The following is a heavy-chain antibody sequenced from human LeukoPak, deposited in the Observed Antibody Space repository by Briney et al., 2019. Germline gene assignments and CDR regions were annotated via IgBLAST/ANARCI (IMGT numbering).Heavy chain of an antibody. V-gene: IGHV3-23*01. CDR3: AKAGSGAYPDAFDI. D-gene: IGHD2-15*01. J-gene: IGHJ3*02. Sequence: GGSLRLSCAASGFAFSTYAMSWVRQAPGKGLEWVSAISYNGDVTYYADSVKGRFTISRDNSKNTLYLQMSSLRAEDTAVYYCAKAGSGAYPDAFDIWGQGTMVTVSS. CDR1: GFAFSTYA. CDR2: ISYNGDVT.